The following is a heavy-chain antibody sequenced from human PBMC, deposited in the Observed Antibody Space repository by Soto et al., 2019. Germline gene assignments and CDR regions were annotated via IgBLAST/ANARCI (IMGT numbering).Heavy chain of an antibody. J-gene: IGHJ6*02. V-gene: IGHV3-30*14. CDR2: ISYDGRIK. D-gene: IGHD1-7*01. Sequence: QVQLVESGGGVVQPGRSLRLPCAASGFIFSTYAMHWVRQAPGKGLEWVAVISYDGRIKDYADSVKGRFTISRDNSENTLYLQMNSLGADDSAVYYCARAGYNWDYHYYAMDVWGQGTTVTVSS. CDR1: GFIFSTYA. CDR3: ARAGYNWDYHYYAMDV.